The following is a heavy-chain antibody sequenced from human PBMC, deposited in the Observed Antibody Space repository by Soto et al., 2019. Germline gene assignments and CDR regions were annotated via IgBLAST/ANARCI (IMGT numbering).Heavy chain of an antibody. D-gene: IGHD3-16*01. Sequence: GGSLRLSCTTSGFTFGYYALSWVRQSPGKGLEWVGFIRRNAYGGTTDYAASVKGRFTISRDDSKSIAYLQMNSLRTEDTALYYCTRASSLDFDFWGQGTLVTVSS. CDR3: TRASSLDFDF. CDR1: GFTFGYYA. CDR2: IRRNAYGGTT. V-gene: IGHV3-49*04. J-gene: IGHJ4*02.